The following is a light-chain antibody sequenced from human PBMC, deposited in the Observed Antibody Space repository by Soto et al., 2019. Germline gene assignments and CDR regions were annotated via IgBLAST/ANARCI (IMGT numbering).Light chain of an antibody. CDR3: GYYARRSIPEV. Sequence: QCVLTQPAAVSASPGQSITISCMGASRNVGGYNYVSWYQQHPGKAPKLMIYDVSNRPSGVSNRFSASKSGNTASLTISGLQAQAEADYYCGYYARRSIPEVFGSETDATVL. V-gene: IGLV2-14*01. CDR1: SRNVGGYNY. CDR2: DVS. J-gene: IGLJ1*01.